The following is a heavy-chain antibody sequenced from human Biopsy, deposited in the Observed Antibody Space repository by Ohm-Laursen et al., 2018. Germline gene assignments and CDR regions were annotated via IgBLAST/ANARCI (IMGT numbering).Heavy chain of an antibody. D-gene: IGHD5-18*01. Sequence: GTLSLTCTVSDGSINSYYWNWIRQPPGKRLEWIGNIYYSGNTNFNPSLKSRVTISVDTSKNQFSLKLSSVTAADTAVYFCARGSSYGYDFDYWGQGTLVAVSS. CDR1: DGSINSYY. CDR2: IYYSGNT. J-gene: IGHJ4*02. V-gene: IGHV4-59*01. CDR3: ARGSSYGYDFDY.